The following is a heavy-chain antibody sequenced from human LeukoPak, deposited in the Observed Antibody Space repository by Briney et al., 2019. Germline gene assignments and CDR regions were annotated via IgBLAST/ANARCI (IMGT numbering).Heavy chain of an antibody. V-gene: IGHV3-23*01. CDR3: AKRGVVIRVILVGFHKEAYYFDS. J-gene: IGHJ4*02. Sequence: GGSLRLSCAVSGITLSNYGMSWVRQAPGKGLEWVAGISGSGGSTYYADSVKGRFTISRDNPKNTLYLQMNSLRAEDTAVYFCAKRGVVIRVILVGFHKEAYYFDSWGQGALVTVSS. D-gene: IGHD3-10*01. CDR1: GITLSNYG. CDR2: ISGSGGST.